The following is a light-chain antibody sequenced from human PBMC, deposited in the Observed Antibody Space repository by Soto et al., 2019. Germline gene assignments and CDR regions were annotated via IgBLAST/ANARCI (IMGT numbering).Light chain of an antibody. CDR2: RAS. Sequence: EIGMTQPPSTLSVSPEERDTLSCTASHYIYSNVAWFQQRSGQAPRLLIYRASTRATGTPARFSGSGSGTDFTLTISSLQAGDFAVYHCQHYNNWPITDAQGTRLEIK. V-gene: IGKV3-15*01. CDR1: HYIYSN. J-gene: IGKJ5*01. CDR3: QHYNNWPIT.